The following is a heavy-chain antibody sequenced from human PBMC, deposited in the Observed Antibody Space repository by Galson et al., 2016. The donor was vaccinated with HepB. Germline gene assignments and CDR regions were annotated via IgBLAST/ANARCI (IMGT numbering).Heavy chain of an antibody. D-gene: IGHD3-16*02. CDR1: GYNFNIYY. CDR3: ARDRCGYSPSLNFYF. V-gene: IGHV1-46*02. Sequence: SVKVSCKASGYNFNIYYIHWLRQAPGQGLEWMGLIKSGGGRKTYAQDFQGRVTMTSDTSRSPVYMELRCLRSEYTALYFCARDRCGYSPSLNFYFWGQGTLVTVSS. CDR2: IKSGGGRK. J-gene: IGHJ4*02.